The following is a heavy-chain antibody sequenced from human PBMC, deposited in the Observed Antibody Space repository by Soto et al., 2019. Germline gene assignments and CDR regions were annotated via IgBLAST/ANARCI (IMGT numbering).Heavy chain of an antibody. J-gene: IGHJ3*02. CDR3: ARTHGMVASGAFDI. V-gene: IGHV2-70*11. CDR1: GFSLSTSGMC. D-gene: IGHD5-12*01. CDR2: IDWDDDK. Sequence: SGPTLVNPTQTLTLTCTFSGFSLSTSGMCVSWIRQPPGKALEWLARIDWDDDKYYSTSLKTRLTISKDTSKNQVVLTMTNMDPVDTATYYCARTHGMVASGAFDIWGQGTMVTVSS.